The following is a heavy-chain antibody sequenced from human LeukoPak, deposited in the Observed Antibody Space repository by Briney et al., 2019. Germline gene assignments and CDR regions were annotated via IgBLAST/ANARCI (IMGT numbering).Heavy chain of an antibody. CDR2: IYPGDSDT. V-gene: IGHV5-51*01. Sequence: GESLQISCKGSGYIFTSYWIGWVRQMPGKGLEWMGIIYPGDSDTRYSPSFQGQVTISADKSISTAYLQWSSLKAPDTATYYCARPYCSSTSCYGYFDYWGQGTLVTVSS. J-gene: IGHJ4*02. D-gene: IGHD2-2*01. CDR1: GYIFTSYW. CDR3: ARPYCSSTSCYGYFDY.